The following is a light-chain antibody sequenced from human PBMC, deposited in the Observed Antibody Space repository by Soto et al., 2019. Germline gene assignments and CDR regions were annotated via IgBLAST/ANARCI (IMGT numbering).Light chain of an antibody. J-gene: IGLJ2*01. CDR1: SSDIGDYNY. CDR2: DVS. CDR3: CPYAGSYTLV. V-gene: IGLV2-11*01. Sequence: QSALTQPHSVSRSPGQSVTISCTGTSSDIGDYNYVSWYQQHPGKAPKLIIFDVSKRPSGVPDRFSGSKSGNTASLTISGLQAEDEADYYCCPYAGSYTLVFGGGTKLTVL.